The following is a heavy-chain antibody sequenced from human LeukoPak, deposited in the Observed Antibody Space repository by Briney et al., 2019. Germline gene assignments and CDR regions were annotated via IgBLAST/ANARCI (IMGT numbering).Heavy chain of an antibody. CDR3: ARNLAYNAFDI. J-gene: IGHJ3*02. CDR2: IKEDGSQK. V-gene: IGHV3-7*01. CDR1: RFTFSSSW. D-gene: IGHD1-1*01. Sequence: GGSLRLSSAASRFTFSSSWMTWARQPPGKGLEWVATIKEDGSQKDYEDSVKGRFTISRDNVKNSLYLQMDSLRAEDTAVYFCARNLAYNAFDIWGQGTMVTVSS.